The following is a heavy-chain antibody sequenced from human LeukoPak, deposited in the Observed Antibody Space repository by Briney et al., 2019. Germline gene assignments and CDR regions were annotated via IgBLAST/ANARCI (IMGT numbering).Heavy chain of an antibody. Sequence: SETLSLTCTVSGGSISSYYWSWIRQPPGKGLEWIGYIYYSGSTNYNPSLKSRVTISVDTSKNQSSFKLNSVTAADRAVYYGARRAARTVMGYGDLNWFVPWGQGTLVTASS. V-gene: IGHV4-59*01. CDR3: ARRAARTVMGYGDLNWFVP. CDR2: IYYSGST. D-gene: IGHD4-17*01. CDR1: GGSISSYY. J-gene: IGHJ5*02.